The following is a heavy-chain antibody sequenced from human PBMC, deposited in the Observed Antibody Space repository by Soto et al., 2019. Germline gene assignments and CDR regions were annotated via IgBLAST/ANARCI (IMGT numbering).Heavy chain of an antibody. D-gene: IGHD6-19*01. CDR3: ARSRGKQWLIHDY. V-gene: IGHV4-59*08. CDR1: CGSISNYY. CDR2: IYYSGST. J-gene: IGHJ4*02. Sequence: SETLSLTWTVSCGSISNYYWSWIRQPPGKGLEWIGYIYYSGSTNYNPSLKSRVTISVDTSKNQFSLKLSSVTAADTAVYYCARSRGKQWLIHDYWGQGTLVTVSS.